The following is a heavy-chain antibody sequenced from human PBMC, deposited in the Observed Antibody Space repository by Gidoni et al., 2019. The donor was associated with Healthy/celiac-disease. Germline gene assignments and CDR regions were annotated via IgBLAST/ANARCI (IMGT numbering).Heavy chain of an antibody. CDR2: IYYSGST. CDR1: GGSISSSSYY. D-gene: IGHD3-9*01. Sequence: QLQLQESGPGLVKPSETLSLTCTVSGGSISSSSYYWGWIRQPPGKGLEWIGSIYYSGSTYYNPSLKSRVTISVDTSKNQFSLKLSSVTAADTAVYYCAGRGYDILTGFLQTEDYWGQGTLVTVSS. CDR3: AGRGYDILTGFLQTEDY. J-gene: IGHJ4*02. V-gene: IGHV4-39*01.